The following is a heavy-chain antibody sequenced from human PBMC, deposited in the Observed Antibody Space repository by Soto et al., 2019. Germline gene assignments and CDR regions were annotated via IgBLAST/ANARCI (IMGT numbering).Heavy chain of an antibody. CDR1: GDSISSRSYY. V-gene: IGHV4-39*01. CDR2: IYYSGST. Sequence: SETLSLTCTVTGDSISSRSYYWGWIRQPPGKGLEWIGSIYYSGSTYNNPSLRSRVSMSIDTSKDQFSLKLKSVTAADTALYFCARQRTSVVTQAYLDVGGPGSLVTVSS. D-gene: IGHD2-21*02. J-gene: IGHJ1*01. CDR3: ARQRTSVVTQAYLDV.